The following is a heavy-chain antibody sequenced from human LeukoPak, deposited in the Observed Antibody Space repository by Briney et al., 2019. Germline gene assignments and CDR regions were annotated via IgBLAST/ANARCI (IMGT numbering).Heavy chain of an antibody. CDR3: ARGGIAVSSYYYDSSGYYSPHFDY. Sequence: GGSLRLSCAASGFTLSSYWMSWVRQAPGKGLEWVANIKQDGSEKYYVDSVKGRFTISRDNAKNSLYLQMNSLRAEDTAVYYCARGGIAVSSYYYDSSGYYSPHFDYWGQGTLVTVSS. D-gene: IGHD3-22*01. CDR1: GFTLSSYW. J-gene: IGHJ4*02. V-gene: IGHV3-7*01. CDR2: IKQDGSEK.